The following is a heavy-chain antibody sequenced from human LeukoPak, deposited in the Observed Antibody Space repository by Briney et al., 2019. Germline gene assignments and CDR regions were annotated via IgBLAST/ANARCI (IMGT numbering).Heavy chain of an antibody. J-gene: IGHJ4*02. V-gene: IGHV4-39*01. D-gene: IGHD2-2*01. Sequence: KPSETLSLTCTVSGGSISSSSYYWGWIRQPPGKGLEWIGSIYYSGNTYSNPSLKSRVTISVDTSKNQFSLRLTSVSAADTAVYYCARLTTVRSSSRSCYVDSWSQGTLVTVSS. CDR2: IYYSGNT. CDR1: GGSISSSSYY. CDR3: ARLTTVRSSSRSCYVDS.